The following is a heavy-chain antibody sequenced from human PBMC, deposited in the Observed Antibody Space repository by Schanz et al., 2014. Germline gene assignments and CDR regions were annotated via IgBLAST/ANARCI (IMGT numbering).Heavy chain of an antibody. D-gene: IGHD1-26*01. J-gene: IGHJ4*02. CDR2: IYHSGSP. V-gene: IGHV4-59*08. CDR1: GASISFYD. Sequence: QVQLQESGPGLVKPSETLSLTCTVSGASISFYDWNWIRQSPGKGLEWIGYIYHSGSPIYNPSLQRRSTISIDTPKTHLSLKMESGTAADTAMYFCARQGDVYRLDYWGQGTLVTVTS. CDR3: ARQGDVYRLDY.